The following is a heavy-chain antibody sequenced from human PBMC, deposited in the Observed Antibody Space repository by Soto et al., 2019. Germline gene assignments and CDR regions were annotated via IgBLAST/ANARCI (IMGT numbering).Heavy chain of an antibody. V-gene: IGHV3-30-3*01. Sequence: QVHLVDSGGGVVQPGRSLRLSCTTSGFLFNTYAMHWVRQAPVKGLEWVAVLSHDGSRSYYADSVKGRFTISRDNSKNTLYMKMSSLTTEDTAVYYCARPGSGYDVLTGQYFYYYHTVDVWGQGTTVTVSS. J-gene: IGHJ6*02. D-gene: IGHD3-9*01. CDR3: ARPGSGYDVLTGQYFYYYHTVDV. CDR1: GFLFNTYA. CDR2: LSHDGSRS.